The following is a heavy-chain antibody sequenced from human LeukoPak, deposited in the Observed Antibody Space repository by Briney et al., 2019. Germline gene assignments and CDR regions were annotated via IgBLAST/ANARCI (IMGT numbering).Heavy chain of an antibody. J-gene: IGHJ6*03. Sequence: PGGPLRLSCAASGFTFSNYNMNWVRQAPGKGLEWVSSTSSSSSYIYYADSVKGRFTISRDNAKNSLYLQMNSLRAEDTAVYYCAREKQAPGVGVVVIRDYYYMDVWGKGTTVTVSS. CDR1: GFTFSNYN. D-gene: IGHD3-22*01. CDR3: AREKQAPGVGVVVIRDYYYMDV. CDR2: TSSSSSYI. V-gene: IGHV3-21*01.